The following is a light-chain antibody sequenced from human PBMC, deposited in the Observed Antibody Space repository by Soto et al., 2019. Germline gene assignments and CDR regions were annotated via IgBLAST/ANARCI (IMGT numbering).Light chain of an antibody. CDR1: SSNIGSNT. CDR2: SNN. V-gene: IGLV1-44*01. CDR3: AAWDDSLNGYV. J-gene: IGLJ1*01. Sequence: QSVLTQPPSASGTPGQRVTISRSGSSSNIGSNTVNWYQQLPGTAPKLLIYSNNQRPSGVPDRFSGSKSGTSASLAISGLQSEDDAEYYCAAWDDSLNGYVFRTGTKVTVL.